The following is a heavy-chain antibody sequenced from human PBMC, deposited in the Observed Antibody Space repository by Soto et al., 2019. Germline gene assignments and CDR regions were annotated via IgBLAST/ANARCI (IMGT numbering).Heavy chain of an antibody. CDR2: TRNKANSYTT. J-gene: IGHJ6*03. Sequence: GGSLRLSCAASGFTFSDHYMDWVRQAPGKGLEWVGRTRNKANSYTTEYAASVKGRFTISRDDSKNSLYLQMNSLKTEATAVYYCARGGGGSGSYLHPPLDYYYMDVWGKGTTVTVSS. V-gene: IGHV3-72*01. D-gene: IGHD3-10*01. CDR1: GFTFSDHY. CDR3: ARGGGGSGSYLHPPLDYYYMDV.